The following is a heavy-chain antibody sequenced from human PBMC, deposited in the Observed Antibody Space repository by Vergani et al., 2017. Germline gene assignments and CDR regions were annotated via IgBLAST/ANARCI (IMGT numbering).Heavy chain of an antibody. Sequence: QVQLQESGPGLLKPSQTLSLTCTVSGGSLSSGSYYWSWVRQRPGKGLEWIGYIYNSGSTYYNPSLKSRVTISVDTSKNQFSLKLSSVTAADTAVYYCARQYYDILTGFPNWFDPWGQGTLVTVSS. V-gene: IGHV4-30-4*01. J-gene: IGHJ5*02. CDR2: IYNSGST. D-gene: IGHD3-9*01. CDR3: ARQYYDILTGFPNWFDP. CDR1: GGSLSSGSYY.